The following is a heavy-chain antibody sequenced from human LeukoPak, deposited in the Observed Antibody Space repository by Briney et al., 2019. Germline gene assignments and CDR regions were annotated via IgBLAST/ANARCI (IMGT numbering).Heavy chain of an antibody. J-gene: IGHJ4*02. CDR1: GYTFTGYY. D-gene: IGHD3-22*01. CDR2: INPNSGGT. Sequence: ASVKVSCKASGYTFTGYYMHWVRQAPGQGLEWMGWINPNSGGTNYAQKFQGRVTMTRDTSISTAYMELSRLRSDDTAVYYCAMYYYDSSGYFSFDYWGQGTLVTVSS. CDR3: AMYYYDSSGYFSFDY. V-gene: IGHV1-2*02.